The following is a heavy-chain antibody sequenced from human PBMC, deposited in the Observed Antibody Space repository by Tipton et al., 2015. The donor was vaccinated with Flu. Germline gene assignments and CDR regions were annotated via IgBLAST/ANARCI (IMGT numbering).Heavy chain of an antibody. Sequence: LRLSCTVSGGSISTDDYYWTWIRQPPGKGLEWIGYIFDSDNSYYNPSLKSRVTISVDTSKNQFSLKLRSVTAADTAVYYCATSTSGPYYFDFWGQGTLVTVSS. CDR3: ATSTSGPYYFDF. J-gene: IGHJ4*02. CDR1: GGSISTDDYY. CDR2: IFDSDNS. V-gene: IGHV4-30-4*01. D-gene: IGHD3-16*01.